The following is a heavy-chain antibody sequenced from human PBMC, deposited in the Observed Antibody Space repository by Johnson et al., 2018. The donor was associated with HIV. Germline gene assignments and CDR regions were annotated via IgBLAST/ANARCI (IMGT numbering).Heavy chain of an antibody. V-gene: IGHV3-48*04. CDR3: ARAPEVRGVDAFDV. Sequence: MLLVESGGGLVQPGGSLRLSCAASGFTFSSYAMSWVRQAPGKGLEWVSYITSTGITVYYTESLKGRFTISRDNAKNSLSLQMNSLRAEDTAVYYCARAPEVRGVDAFDVWGQGTVVTVSS. CDR1: GFTFSSYA. D-gene: IGHD3-10*01. J-gene: IGHJ3*01. CDR2: ITSTGITV.